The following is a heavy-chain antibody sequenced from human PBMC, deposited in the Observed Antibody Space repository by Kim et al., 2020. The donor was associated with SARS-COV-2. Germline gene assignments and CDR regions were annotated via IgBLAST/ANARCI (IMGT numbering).Heavy chain of an antibody. CDR3: ARGLIAGRYSCFDP. D-gene: IGHD6-6*01. V-gene: IGHV4-34*01. J-gene: IGHJ5*02. CDR1: GGSFSGYS. Sequence: SETLSLTCAVYGGSFSGYSWSWVRQPPGKGLEWIGEINHRGSTNYNPSLKSRVTISVDTSKNQFSLKLSSVTAADTAVYYCARGLIAGRYSCFDPWGQGTLVTVSS. CDR2: INHRGST.